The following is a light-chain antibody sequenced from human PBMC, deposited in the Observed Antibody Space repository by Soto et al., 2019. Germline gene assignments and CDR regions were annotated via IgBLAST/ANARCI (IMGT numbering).Light chain of an antibody. J-gene: IGKJ4*01. CDR2: GAS. V-gene: IGKV1-39*01. CDR3: QQYYSYPLT. Sequence: DIQMTQYPSSLSASVGDRVTITCRASQSITIYLNWYQQKPGEAPNLLIFGASTLQSGVPSRFSGSGSGTDFTLTISCLQSEDFATYYCQQYYSYPLTFGGGTKVDIK. CDR1: QSITIY.